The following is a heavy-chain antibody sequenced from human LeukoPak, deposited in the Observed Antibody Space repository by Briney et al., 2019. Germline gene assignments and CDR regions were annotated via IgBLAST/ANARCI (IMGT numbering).Heavy chain of an antibody. Sequence: GGSLRLSCATSGFPFSDFSMTWARQAPGKGLEWISTTNSGGSTTDYAESVKGRFTISRDNSKNTLYLQMSSLRVEDTAIYYCAKQSYARSLGEGGPGTLVTVSS. J-gene: IGHJ4*02. V-gene: IGHV3-23*01. CDR3: AKQSYARSLGE. D-gene: IGHD2-8*01. CDR1: GFPFSDFS. CDR2: TNSGGSTT.